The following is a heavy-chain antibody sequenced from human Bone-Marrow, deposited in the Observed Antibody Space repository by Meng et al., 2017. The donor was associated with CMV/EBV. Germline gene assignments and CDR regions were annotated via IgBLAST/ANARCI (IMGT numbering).Heavy chain of an antibody. V-gene: IGHV1-2*02. CDR2: INPNSGGT. D-gene: IGHD1/OR15-1a*01. Sequence: ASVKVSCTASGYTFTGYYMHWVRQAPGQGLEWMGWINPNSGGTNYAQKFQGRVTMTRDTSISTAYMELSRLRSDDTAVYYCARAKRELDQRIMFAFDIWDEGTMATVSS. J-gene: IGHJ3*02. CDR1: GYTFTGYY. CDR3: ARAKRELDQRIMFAFDI.